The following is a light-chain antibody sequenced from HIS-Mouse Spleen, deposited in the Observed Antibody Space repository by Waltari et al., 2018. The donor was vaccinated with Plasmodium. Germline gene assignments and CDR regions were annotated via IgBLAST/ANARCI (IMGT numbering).Light chain of an antibody. CDR2: RDS. CDR3: QVWDSSTV. V-gene: IGLV3-9*01. Sequence: SYELTQPLSVSVALGQTARITCGGNNIGSKNVHWYQQKPGQAPWLVIYRDSNRSSGIPERFSGSNSGNPATLTISRAQAGDEADYYCQVWDSSTVFGGGTKLTVL. J-gene: IGLJ3*02. CDR1: NIGSKN.